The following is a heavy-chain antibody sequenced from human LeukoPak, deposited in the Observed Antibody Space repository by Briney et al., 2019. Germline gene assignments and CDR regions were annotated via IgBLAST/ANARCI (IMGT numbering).Heavy chain of an antibody. V-gene: IGHV3-48*04. CDR2: ISSSGSTI. D-gene: IGHD4-17*01. Sequence: PGGSLRLSCAASGFTFSSYSMNWVRQAPGEGLEWVSYISSSGSTIYYADSVKGRFTISRDNAKNSLYLQMNSLRAEDTAVYYCARSAPDYGDYEYYFDYWGQGTLVTVSS. CDR1: GFTFSSYS. CDR3: ARSAPDYGDYEYYFDY. J-gene: IGHJ4*02.